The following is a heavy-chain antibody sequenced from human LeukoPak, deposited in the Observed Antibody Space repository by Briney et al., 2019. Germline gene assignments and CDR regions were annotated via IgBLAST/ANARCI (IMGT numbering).Heavy chain of an antibody. CDR2: IRSKANSYAT. D-gene: IGHD6-6*01. V-gene: IGHV3-73*01. CDR1: GFTFSGSA. CDR3: TRTTYSSSSGYYYGMDV. Sequence: GGPLTLSCAASGFTFSGSAMHWVRQASGKGLEWVGRIRSKANSYATAYAASVKGRFTISRDDSKNTAYLQMNSLKTEDTAVYYCTRTTYSSSSGYYYGMDVWGQGTTVTVSS. J-gene: IGHJ6*02.